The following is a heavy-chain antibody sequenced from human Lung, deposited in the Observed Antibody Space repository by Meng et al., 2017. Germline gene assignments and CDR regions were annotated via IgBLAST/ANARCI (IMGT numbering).Heavy chain of an antibody. D-gene: IGHD6-19*01. CDR1: GGSFSDYY. J-gene: IGHJ4*02. V-gene: IGHV4-34*12. CDR2: IIDSGST. CDR3: VRRTYSSGWYFDY. Sequence: QVQLQQWGAGLLKPSETLSLTCVVSGGSFSDYYWSWIRQPTGKGPEWIGEIIDSGSTNYNPSLKSRVTISVDTSKNQFSLRVTSVTAADRAVYYCVRRTYSSGWYFDYWGQGTLVTVSS.